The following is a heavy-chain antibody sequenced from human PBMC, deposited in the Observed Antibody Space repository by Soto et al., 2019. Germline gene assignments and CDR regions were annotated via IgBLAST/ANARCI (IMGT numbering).Heavy chain of an antibody. CDR1: GGTFSSYA. CDR3: ARDGRLGIAVAGTGWFDP. D-gene: IGHD6-19*01. Sequence: QVQLVQSGAEVKKPGSSVKVSCTASGGTFSSYAISWVRQAPGQGLEWMGGIIPIFGTANYAQKFQGRVTITADESTSTAYMELSSLRSEDTAVYYCARDGRLGIAVAGTGWFDPWGQGTLVTVSS. CDR2: IIPIFGTA. J-gene: IGHJ5*02. V-gene: IGHV1-69*01.